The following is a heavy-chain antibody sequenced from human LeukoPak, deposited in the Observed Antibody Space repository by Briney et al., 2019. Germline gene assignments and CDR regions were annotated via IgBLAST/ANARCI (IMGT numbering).Heavy chain of an antibody. CDR2: ISYDGSNK. D-gene: IGHD3-3*01. CDR3: TKGSVLTIFGVAWHAFDI. Sequence: GRSLRLSCAASGFTFSSYGMYWVRQAPGKGLEWVAVISYDGSNKNYPDSVKGRFTISRDNSKNTLYLQMNSLRAEDTAIYYCTKGSVLTIFGVAWHAFDIWGQGTMVTVSP. V-gene: IGHV3-30*18. J-gene: IGHJ3*02. CDR1: GFTFSSYG.